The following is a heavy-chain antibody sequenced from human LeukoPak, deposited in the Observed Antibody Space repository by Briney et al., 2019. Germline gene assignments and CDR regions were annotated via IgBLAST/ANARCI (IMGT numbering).Heavy chain of an antibody. D-gene: IGHD2-2*01. CDR1: GFTFSSYG. CDR3: ARSYAIDAFDI. Sequence: PGGSLRLSCAASGFTFSSYGMHWVRQAPGKGLEWVAVISYDGSNKYYADSVKGRFTISRDNSKNTLYLQMNSLRAEDTAVYYCARSYAIDAFDIWGQGTMVTVSS. J-gene: IGHJ3*02. V-gene: IGHV3-30*03. CDR2: ISYDGSNK.